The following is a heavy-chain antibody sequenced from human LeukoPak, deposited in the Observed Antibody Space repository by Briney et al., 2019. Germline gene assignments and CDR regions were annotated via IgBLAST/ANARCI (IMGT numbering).Heavy chain of an antibody. J-gene: IGHJ4*02. V-gene: IGHV3-30-3*01. D-gene: IGHD2-15*01. CDR1: GFTFSSYA. CDR3: ARGYCSSSSCPFDY. CDR2: ISYDGSNK. Sequence: PGGSLRLSCAASGFTFSSYAMHWVRQAPGKGLEWVAVISYDGSNKYYADSVKGRFTISRDNSKNTLYLQMNSLRAEDTAVYYCARGYCSSSSCPFDYWVQGTVITVSS.